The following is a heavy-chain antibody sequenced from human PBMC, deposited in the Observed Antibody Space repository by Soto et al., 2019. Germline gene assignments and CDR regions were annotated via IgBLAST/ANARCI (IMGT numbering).Heavy chain of an antibody. CDR1: GAGFDRYY. CDR2: IHHSGST. D-gene: IGHD3-3*01. V-gene: IGHV4-34*01. Sequence: PEPLSLTCAPYGAGFDRYYWSWLGQSPGKGLEWIGEIHHSGSTKYNPSLKSRVSLSVDTSTKQFSLKMTSMPAADRGVYYCARGVDSWSGYLFWGQGTPVTVSS. CDR3: ARGVDSWSGYLF. J-gene: IGHJ4*02.